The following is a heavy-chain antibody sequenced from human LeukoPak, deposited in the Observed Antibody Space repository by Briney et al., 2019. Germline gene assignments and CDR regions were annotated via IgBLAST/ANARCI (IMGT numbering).Heavy chain of an antibody. Sequence: PGGSLRLSCAASGFTFSSYAMSWVRQAPGKGLEWVSVICGSGGRTYYADSVKGRFTISRDNSKNTLYLQMNSVRAEDTVVNYSTKDMAMVVTDAVDVRGQGAMVSASS. V-gene: IGHV3-23*01. CDR3: TKDMAMVVTDAVDV. D-gene: IGHD4-23*01. CDR2: ICGSGGRT. CDR1: GFTFSSYA. J-gene: IGHJ3*01.